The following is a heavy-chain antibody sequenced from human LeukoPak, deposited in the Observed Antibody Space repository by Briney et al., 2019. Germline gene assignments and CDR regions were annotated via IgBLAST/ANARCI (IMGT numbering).Heavy chain of an antibody. V-gene: IGHV1-2*06. CDR3: ARERKVQAGWFDP. D-gene: IGHD1-14*01. CDR1: GYTFTGYY. Sequence: ASVKVSCKASGYTFTGYYMHWVRQAPGQGLEWMGRINPNSGDTNYAQKFQGRVTMTRDTSISTAYMELSRLRSDDTAVYYCARERKVQAGWFDPWGQGTLVTVSS. CDR2: INPNSGDT. J-gene: IGHJ5*02.